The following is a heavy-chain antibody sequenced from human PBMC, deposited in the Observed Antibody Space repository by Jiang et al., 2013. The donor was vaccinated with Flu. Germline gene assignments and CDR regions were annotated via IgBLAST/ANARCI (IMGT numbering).Heavy chain of an antibody. CDR1: GFSLSTSGVG. J-gene: IGHJ4*02. CDR2: IYWDDDK. V-gene: IGHV2-5*02. Sequence: KPTQTLTLTCTFSGFSLSTSGVGVGWIRQPPGKALEWLALIYWDDDKRYSPSLKSRLTITKDTSKNQVVLTMTNMDPVDTATYYCAHRLGRFGDPKTYYFDYWGQGTLVTVSS. D-gene: IGHD3-10*01. CDR3: AHRLGRFGDPKTYYFDY.